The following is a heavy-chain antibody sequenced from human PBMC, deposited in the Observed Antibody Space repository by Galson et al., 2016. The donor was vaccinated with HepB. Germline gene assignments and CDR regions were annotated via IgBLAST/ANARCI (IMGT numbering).Heavy chain of an antibody. CDR2: ISDDGNNK. D-gene: IGHD3-3*01. CDR3: ARDPYYDFWSAYYFDY. CDR1: GFTFSSYA. V-gene: IGHV3-30*04. Sequence: SLRLSCAASGFTFSSYAIHWVRQAPGKGLEWAAVISDDGNNKYYADSVKGRFTISRDNSKNTLYLQMNSLRAEDTAVYYCARDPYYDFWSAYYFDYWGQGTLVTVSS. J-gene: IGHJ4*02.